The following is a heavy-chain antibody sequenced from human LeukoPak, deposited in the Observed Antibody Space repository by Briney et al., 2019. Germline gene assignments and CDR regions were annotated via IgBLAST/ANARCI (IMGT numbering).Heavy chain of an antibody. Sequence: GGSLRLSCAASGFTFDDYAMHWVRQAPGKGLGWVSGISWNSGSIGYADSVKGRFTISRDNAKNSLYLQMNSLRAEDTALYYCAKDVNYDLWNWFDPWGQGTLVTVSS. CDR1: GFTFDDYA. V-gene: IGHV3-9*01. CDR2: ISWNSGSI. CDR3: AKDVNYDLWNWFDP. D-gene: IGHD3-3*01. J-gene: IGHJ5*02.